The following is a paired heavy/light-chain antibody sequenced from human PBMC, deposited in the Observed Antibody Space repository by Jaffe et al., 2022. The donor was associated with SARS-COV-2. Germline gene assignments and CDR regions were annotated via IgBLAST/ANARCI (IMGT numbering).Light chain of an antibody. V-gene: IGLV1-40*01. Sequence: QSVLTQPPSVSGAPGQRVSISCTGTNSNIGARSDVHWYQQLPGAAPKLLVYGNNNRPSGVPDRFSGSKSGTSASLAITGIQAEDEAIYYCQSFDISLRHTVFGGGTKLTVL. CDR3: QSFDISLRHTV. CDR2: GNN. J-gene: IGLJ3*02. CDR1: NSNIGARSD.
Heavy chain of an antibody. D-gene: IGHD1-26*01. Sequence: QVQLVESGGGVVQPGRSLRLSCAASGFIFRHYGIHWVRQAPGKGLEWVAAISYDGSQTFYADSVKGRFTISRDNSRDTMSVEMNSLTTDDTAVYYCARDADPTTRNWYFDLWGRGTLATVSS. CDR1: GFIFRHYG. V-gene: IGHV3-30*03. CDR3: ARDADPTTRNWYFDL. J-gene: IGHJ2*01. CDR2: ISYDGSQT.